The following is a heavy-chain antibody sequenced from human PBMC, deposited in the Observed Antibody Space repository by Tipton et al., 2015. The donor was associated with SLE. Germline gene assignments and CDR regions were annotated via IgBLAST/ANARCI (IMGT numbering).Heavy chain of an antibody. Sequence: GSLRLSCAASGFTFLGYGMHWVRQAPGKGLEWVAFIRHDGTTKYYADSVKGRFTISRDNSKSTLYLQMDSVRAEDTAFYYCAKVAVGIGARLLDSWGQGTLVTVSS. V-gene: IGHV3-30*02. CDR3: AKVAVGIGARLLDS. J-gene: IGHJ4*02. CDR1: GFTFLGYG. D-gene: IGHD6-6*01. CDR2: IRHDGTTK.